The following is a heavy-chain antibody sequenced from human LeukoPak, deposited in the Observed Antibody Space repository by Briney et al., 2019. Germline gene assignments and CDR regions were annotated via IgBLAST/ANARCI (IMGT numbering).Heavy chain of an antibody. J-gene: IGHJ5*02. CDR2: ISYDGSNK. D-gene: IGHD6-13*01. CDR3: AKAAAANWFDP. CDR1: GFTFSSYG. Sequence: PGGSLRLSCAASGFTFSSYGMHWVRQAPGKGLEWVAVISYDGSNKYYADSVKGRFTISRDNSKNTLYLQMNSLRAEDTAVYYCAKAAAANWFDPWGQGTLVTVSS. V-gene: IGHV3-30*18.